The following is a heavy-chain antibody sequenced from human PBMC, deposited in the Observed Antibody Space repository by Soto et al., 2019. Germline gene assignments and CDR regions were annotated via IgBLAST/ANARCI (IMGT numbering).Heavy chain of an antibody. V-gene: IGHV1-3*01. CDR3: ARRNNSGPIDY. Sequence: GASVKVSCKTSGFTFTTHAIHWVRQAPGQRFEWMGWINAGNGNTKYSQRFQDRVTITRDTSASTAYMELSSLTSGDRAVYYCARRNNSGPIDYWGQGTLVTVSS. J-gene: IGHJ4*02. D-gene: IGHD5-12*01. CDR2: INAGNGNT. CDR1: GFTFTTHA.